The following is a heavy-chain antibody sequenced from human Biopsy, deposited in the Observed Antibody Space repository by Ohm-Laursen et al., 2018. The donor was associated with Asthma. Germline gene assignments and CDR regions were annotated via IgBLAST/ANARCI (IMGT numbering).Heavy chain of an antibody. CDR2: LSYDGSSI. CDR3: AKEGVAGTHIED. CDR1: RFTYE. D-gene: IGHD6-19*01. J-gene: IGHJ4*02. Sequence: SLRLSCTALRFTYEMHWVRQAPGKGLEWVAVLSYDGSSIYYADSVKGRFTISRDNSKNTLSLQMNSLTAEDTAVYYCAKEGVAGTHIEDWGQGTLVTVSS. V-gene: IGHV3-30*04.